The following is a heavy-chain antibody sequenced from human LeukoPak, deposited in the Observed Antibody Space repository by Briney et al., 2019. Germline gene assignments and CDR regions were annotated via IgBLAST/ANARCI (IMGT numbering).Heavy chain of an antibody. CDR2: IWYDGSNK. CDR1: GFTFSSYD. CDR3: ASPDSSGNYAFDI. D-gene: IGHD3-22*01. Sequence: GGSLRLSCAASGFTFSSYDMYWVRQAPGKGLEWVAVIWYDGSNKYYADSVKGRFTISRDNSKNTLYPQMNSLRAEDTAVYYCASPDSSGNYAFDIWGQGTMVTVSS. J-gene: IGHJ3*02. V-gene: IGHV3-33*08.